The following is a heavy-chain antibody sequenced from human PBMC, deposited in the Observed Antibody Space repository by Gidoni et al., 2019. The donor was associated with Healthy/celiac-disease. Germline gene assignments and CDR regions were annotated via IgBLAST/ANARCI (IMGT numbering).Heavy chain of an antibody. CDR3: TRVYPYCSSTGCYPWFDY. D-gene: IGHD2-2*01. V-gene: IGHV3-49*03. CDR1: AFTFGDYA. J-gene: IGHJ4*02. Sequence: EVQLVESGGGLVQPGRSLRLSCTASAFTFGDYAMSWFRQAPGKGLEWVGFIRSKAYGGTTEYAASVKGRFTISRDDSKSIAYLQMNSLKTEDTAVYYCTRVYPYCSSTGCYPWFDYWGQGTLVTVSS. CDR2: IRSKAYGGTT.